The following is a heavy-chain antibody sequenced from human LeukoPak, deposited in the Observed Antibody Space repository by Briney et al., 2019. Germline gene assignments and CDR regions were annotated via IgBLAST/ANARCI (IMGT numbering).Heavy chain of an antibody. CDR3: ARGPPRGKYYYMDV. V-gene: IGHV3-13*01. D-gene: IGHD1-1*01. CDR2: IGTASDT. J-gene: IGHJ6*03. Sequence: GGSLRLSCAASGFTFSSFDMHWVRQPTGQGLEWASTIGTASDTYYPGSVEGRFTLSRDNAKNSLYLQMNSLTAGDTAVYYCARGPPRGKYYYMDVWGKGTTVTVFS. CDR1: GFTFSSFD.